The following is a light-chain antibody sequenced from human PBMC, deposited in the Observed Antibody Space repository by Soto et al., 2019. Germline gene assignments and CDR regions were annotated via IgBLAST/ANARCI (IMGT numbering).Light chain of an antibody. CDR1: QGISTY. Sequence: DIQMTQSPSSLSASVGDRVTITCRASQGISTYLNWYQQKPGKAPKLLIYVASSLQSGVPSRFSGSGSETDFTLTISSLQPEDSATYSCQHSTTWTFGQGTKVDIK. J-gene: IGKJ1*01. V-gene: IGKV1-39*01. CDR3: QHSTTWT. CDR2: VAS.